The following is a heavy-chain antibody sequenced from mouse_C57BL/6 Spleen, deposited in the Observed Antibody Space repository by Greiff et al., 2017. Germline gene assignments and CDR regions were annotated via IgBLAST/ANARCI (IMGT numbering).Heavy chain of an antibody. V-gene: IGHV1-55*01. CDR3: ASHPAQAAWFAY. CDR1: GYTFTSYW. Sequence: QVQLQQSGAELVKPGASVKMSCKASGYTFTSYWITWVKQRPGQGLEWIGDIYPGSGSTNYNEKFKSKATLTVDTSSSTAYMQLSSLTSEDSAVYYCASHPAQAAWFAYWGQGTLVTVSA. J-gene: IGHJ3*01. D-gene: IGHD3-2*02. CDR2: IYPGSGST.